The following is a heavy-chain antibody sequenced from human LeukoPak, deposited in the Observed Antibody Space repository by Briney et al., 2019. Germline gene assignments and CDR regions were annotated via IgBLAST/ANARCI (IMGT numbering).Heavy chain of an antibody. D-gene: IGHD3-22*01. Sequence: SETLSPTCTVSGGSLNNYYWSWIRQPPGKGLEWIGYIYYSGSTSYNPSLKSRVTMSVDTSKNQFSLKLRSVTVADTAVYYCVRDHYYDSSGYTFRHWGQGTLVSVSS. CDR2: IYYSGST. V-gene: IGHV4-59*01. CDR3: VRDHYYDSSGYTFRH. J-gene: IGHJ1*01. CDR1: GGSLNNYY.